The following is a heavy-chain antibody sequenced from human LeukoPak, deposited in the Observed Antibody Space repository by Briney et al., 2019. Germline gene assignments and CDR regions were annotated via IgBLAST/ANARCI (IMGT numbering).Heavy chain of an antibody. V-gene: IGHV5-51*01. J-gene: IGHJ3*01. D-gene: IGHD2-2*01. Sequence: GESLKISCKGSGYSFTNYWIGWVRQMPGKGLEWMGSIYPGDSDTRYSPSFQGQVTMSAGRSISIAYLQWSSLGASDTAMYYCARRKYQLLSAFDFWGQGTMVTVSS. CDR2: IYPGDSDT. CDR3: ARRKYQLLSAFDF. CDR1: GYSFTNYW.